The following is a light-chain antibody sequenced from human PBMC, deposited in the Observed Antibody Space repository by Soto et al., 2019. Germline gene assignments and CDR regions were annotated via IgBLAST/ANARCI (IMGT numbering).Light chain of an antibody. CDR2: DVS. CDR3: SSYTSSSTVV. V-gene: IGLV2-14*01. J-gene: IGLJ3*02. CDR1: SSDIGAYNS. Sequence: QSALTQPASVSGSPGQSITISCTGTSSDIGAYNSVSWYQQHPGKAPKLMIYDVSNRPSGVSYRFSGSKSGNTASLTISGLQAEDEADYYCSSYTSSSTVVFGGGTKLT.